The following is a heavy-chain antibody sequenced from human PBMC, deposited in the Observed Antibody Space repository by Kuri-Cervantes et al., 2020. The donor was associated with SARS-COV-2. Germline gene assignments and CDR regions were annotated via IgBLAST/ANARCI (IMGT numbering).Heavy chain of an antibody. CDR1: GYTFTTYY. V-gene: IGHV1-46*01. CDR3: ARDGGYNWNYGVYYQYGMDV. CDR2: INPSGDST. Sequence: ASVKVSCKASGYTFTTYYMRWVRQAPGQGLEWMAMINPSGDSTTYAQKFQGRVTMTRDTSTSTVYMELSSLRSEDTAVYYCARDGGYNWNYGVYYQYGMDVWGQGTTVTVSS. J-gene: IGHJ6*02. D-gene: IGHD1-7*01.